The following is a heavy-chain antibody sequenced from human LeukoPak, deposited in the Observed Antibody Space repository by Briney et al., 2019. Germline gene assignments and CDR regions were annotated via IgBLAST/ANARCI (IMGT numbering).Heavy chain of an antibody. J-gene: IGHJ5*02. V-gene: IGHV4-59*01. CDR2: IYYSGST. CDR1: GGSISSCY. Sequence: PSETLSLTCTVSGGSISSCYWSWIRQPPGKGLEWIGYIYYSGSTNYNPSLKSRVTISVDTSKNQFSLKLSSVTAADTAVYYCARAVYDFWSGYLHSNWFDPWGQGTLVTVSS. D-gene: IGHD3-3*01. CDR3: ARAVYDFWSGYLHSNWFDP.